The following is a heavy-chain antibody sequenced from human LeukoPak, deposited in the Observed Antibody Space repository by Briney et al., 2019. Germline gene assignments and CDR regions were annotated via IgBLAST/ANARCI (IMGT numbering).Heavy chain of an antibody. Sequence: ASVKVSCKASGGTFRSYAISWVRQAPGQGLEWMGRIIPIFGIANYAQKFQGRVTITADKSTSTAYMELSSLRPEDTAVYYCAREWFGELSRGGWFDPWGQGTLVTVSS. CDR2: IIPIFGIA. V-gene: IGHV1-69*04. CDR3: AREWFGELSRGGWFDP. D-gene: IGHD3-10*01. CDR1: GGTFRSYA. J-gene: IGHJ5*02.